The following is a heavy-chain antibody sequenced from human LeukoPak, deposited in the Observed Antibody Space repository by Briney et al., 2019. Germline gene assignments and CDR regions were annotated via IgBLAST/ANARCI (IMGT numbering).Heavy chain of an antibody. Sequence: PSETLSLTCTVSGGSISSYYWSWIRQPPGKGLEWIGYIYYSGSTNYNPSLKSRVTISVDTSKNQFSPKLSSVTAADTAVYYCARTRGGTNWFDPWGQGTLVTVSS. J-gene: IGHJ5*02. V-gene: IGHV4-59*01. CDR1: GGSISSYY. D-gene: IGHD1-1*01. CDR2: IYYSGST. CDR3: ARTRGGTNWFDP.